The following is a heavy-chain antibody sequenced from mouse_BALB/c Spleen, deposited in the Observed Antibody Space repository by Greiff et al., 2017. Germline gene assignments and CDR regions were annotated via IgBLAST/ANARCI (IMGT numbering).Heavy chain of an antibody. CDR1: GFDFSRYW. CDR3: ARRNYYRYDNYAMDY. Sequence: EVKLVESGGGLVQPGGSLKLSCAASGFDFSRYWMSWVRQAPGKGLEWIGEINPDSSTINYTPSLKDKFIISRDNAKNTLYLQMSKVRSEDTALYYCARRNYYRYDNYAMDYWGQGTSVTVSS. D-gene: IGHD2-14*01. J-gene: IGHJ4*01. V-gene: IGHV4-1*02. CDR2: INPDSSTI.